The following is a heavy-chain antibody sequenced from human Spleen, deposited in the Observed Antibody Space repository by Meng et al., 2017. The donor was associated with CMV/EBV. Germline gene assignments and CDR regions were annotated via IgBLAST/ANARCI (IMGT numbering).Heavy chain of an antibody. V-gene: IGHV1-2*02. CDR2: INPNTGGT. J-gene: IGHJ4*02. CDR3: ARLLGAGDTISGDY. CDR1: GYTFTGYY. Sequence: SGYTFTGYYIPWVRQAPGQGLEWMAWINPNTGGTISAQKFQGRVTVTRDTSINTAYMELSRLTSDDTAVYYCARLLGAGDTISGDYWGQGTLVTVSS. D-gene: IGHD3-3*01.